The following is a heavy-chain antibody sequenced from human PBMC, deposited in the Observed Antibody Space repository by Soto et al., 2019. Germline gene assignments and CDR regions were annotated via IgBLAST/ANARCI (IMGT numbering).Heavy chain of an antibody. J-gene: IGHJ6*02. D-gene: IGHD6-19*01. V-gene: IGHV4-34*01. CDR1: GGYFSGYY. CDR2: INHSGST. CDR3: ARPTRQWLGLRYYYGMDV. Sequence: SETLCLTCAVYGGYFSGYYSSWIRQPPGKGLEWIGEINHSGSTNYNPSLKSRVTRSVDTSNQFSLKLSSVTAADTAVYYCARPTRQWLGLRYYYGMDVWGQGTTVTVS.